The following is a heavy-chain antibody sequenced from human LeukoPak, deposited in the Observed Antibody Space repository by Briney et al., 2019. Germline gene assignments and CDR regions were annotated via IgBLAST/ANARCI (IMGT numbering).Heavy chain of an antibody. J-gene: IGHJ6*02. CDR3: ARRLYSSSGDFYYGMDV. CDR1: GGSISSGGYY. V-gene: IGHV4-30-2*01. Sequence: SETLSLTCTVSGGSISSGGYYWSWIRQPPGKGLEWIGYIYHSGSTYYNPSLKSQVTISVDRSKNQFSLKLSSVTAADTAMYYCARRLYSSSGDFYYGMDVWGQGTTVTVSS. D-gene: IGHD6-13*01. CDR2: IYHSGST.